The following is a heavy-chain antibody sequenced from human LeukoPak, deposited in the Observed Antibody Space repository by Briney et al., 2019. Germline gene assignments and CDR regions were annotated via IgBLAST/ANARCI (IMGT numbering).Heavy chain of an antibody. CDR2: ISYDGSNK. Sequence: GGSLRLSCAASGFTFSSYAMHWVRQAPGKGLEWAAVISYDGSNKYYADSVKGRFTISRDNSKNTLYLQMNSLRAEDTAVYYCATGGGYSAWDYFDYWGQGTLVTVSS. CDR3: ATGGGYSAWDYFDY. D-gene: IGHD5-18*01. V-gene: IGHV3-30*04. CDR1: GFTFSSYA. J-gene: IGHJ4*02.